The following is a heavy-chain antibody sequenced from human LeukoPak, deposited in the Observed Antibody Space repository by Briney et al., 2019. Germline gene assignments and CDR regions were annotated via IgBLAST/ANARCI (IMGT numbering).Heavy chain of an antibody. CDR1: GFTFDDYA. Sequence: PGRSLRLSCAASGFTFDDYAMHSVRQAPGKGREWVSGIRWDSGSIGYADSVKGRFTISRDNAKNSLYLQMNSLRAEDTALYYCAKDQTSKGIAAAGAPIDYWGQGTLVTVSS. CDR3: AKDQTSKGIAAAGAPIDY. CDR2: IRWDSGSI. J-gene: IGHJ4*02. V-gene: IGHV3-9*01. D-gene: IGHD6-13*01.